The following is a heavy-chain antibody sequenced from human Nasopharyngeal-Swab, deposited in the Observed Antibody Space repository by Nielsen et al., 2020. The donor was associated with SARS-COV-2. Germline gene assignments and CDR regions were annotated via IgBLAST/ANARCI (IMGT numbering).Heavy chain of an antibody. CDR2: IVVPNGKT. J-gene: IGHJ4*02. Sequence: SVKVSCKASGFTFTSSALQWVRQARGQRLEWIGWIVVPNGKTNYAQKLQERVTITRAMSTSTAYMELRSLRSEDTAVYYCAALNSGSFRYWGQGTLVSVSS. D-gene: IGHD1-26*01. V-gene: IGHV1-58*01. CDR1: GFTFTSSA. CDR3: AALNSGSFRY.